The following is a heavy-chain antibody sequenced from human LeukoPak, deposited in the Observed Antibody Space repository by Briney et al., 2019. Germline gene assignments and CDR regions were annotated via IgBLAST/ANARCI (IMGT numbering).Heavy chain of an antibody. CDR1: GFTFSTSW. Sequence: GGSQRLSCEGSGFTFSTSWMHWVRQAPGKGLVWVSRIDSDGSRITYADSVKGRFTISRDNAKNTLYLQMNSLRAEDTAVYYCARGVDDYYYYYMDVWGKGTTVTISS. J-gene: IGHJ6*03. V-gene: IGHV3-74*03. CDR2: IDSDGSRI. CDR3: ARGVDDYYYYYMDV.